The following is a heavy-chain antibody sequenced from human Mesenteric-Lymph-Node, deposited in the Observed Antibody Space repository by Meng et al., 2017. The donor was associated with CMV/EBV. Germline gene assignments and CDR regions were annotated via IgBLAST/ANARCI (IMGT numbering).Heavy chain of an antibody. Sequence: GKSLKISCAASGFTFSSYSMNWVRQAPGKGLEWVSSISSSSSYIYYADSVKGRFTISRDNAKNSLYLQMNSLRAEDTAVYYCARDRTPMGNWFDPWGQGTLVTVSS. V-gene: IGHV3-21*01. D-gene: IGHD3-10*01. J-gene: IGHJ5*02. CDR3: ARDRTPMGNWFDP. CDR2: ISSSSSYI. CDR1: GFTFSSYS.